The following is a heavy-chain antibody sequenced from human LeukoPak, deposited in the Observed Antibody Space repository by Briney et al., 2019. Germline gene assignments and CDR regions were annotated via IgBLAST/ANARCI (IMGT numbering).Heavy chain of an antibody. D-gene: IGHD3-3*01. CDR1: GGSISSHY. Sequence: PSETLSLTCSVSGGSISSHYYSWFRRPAGKGLEWIGRVYASGTNHNPSLKSRVTFSLDTSKNQFSLKLISMTAADTAVYYCARGIFRDGIGVWGQGTTVTVSS. CDR3: ARGIFRDGIGV. J-gene: IGHJ6*02. CDR2: VYASGT. V-gene: IGHV4-4*07.